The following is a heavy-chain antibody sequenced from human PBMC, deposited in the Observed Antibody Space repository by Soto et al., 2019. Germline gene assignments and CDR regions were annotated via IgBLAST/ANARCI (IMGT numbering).Heavy chain of an antibody. CDR3: ARQIEYGDSREFDY. CDR1: GGSISSYY. J-gene: IGHJ4*02. V-gene: IGHV4-59*08. CDR2: IYYSGST. Sequence: SETLSLTCTVSGGSISSYYWSWIRQPPGKGLEWIGYIYYSGSTNYNPSLKSRVTISVDTSKNQFSLKLSSVTAADTAVYYCARQIEYGDSREFDYWGQGTLVTVSS. D-gene: IGHD4-17*01.